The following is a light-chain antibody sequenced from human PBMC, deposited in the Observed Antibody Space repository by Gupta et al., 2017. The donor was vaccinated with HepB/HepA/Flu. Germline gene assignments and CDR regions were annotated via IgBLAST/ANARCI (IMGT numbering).Light chain of an antibody. CDR1: QTISSW. J-gene: IGKJ1*01. CDR3: QQENSFSWT. CDR2: KAS. V-gene: IGKV1-5*03. Sequence: DLHMTQSPSTLSASVGDRVTITILSSQTISSWLAWYQQKPGKAPKLLIYKASSLESGVPSRFSGSGSGTEFTLTISSLQPDDFATYYCQQENSFSWTFGQGTKVEIK.